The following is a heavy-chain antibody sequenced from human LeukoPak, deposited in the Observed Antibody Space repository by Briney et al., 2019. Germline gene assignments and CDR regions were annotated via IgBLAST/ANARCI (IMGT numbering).Heavy chain of an antibody. CDR3: ARDLDYSTGFDY. D-gene: IGHD4-11*01. V-gene: IGHV3-74*01. CDR2: INSDGSST. Sequence: QPGGSLRLSCAPSGFTFRSYWMHWVRQAPGKGLVWVSRINSDGSSTSYADSVKGRFTISRDIANSLLYLQMNSLRADDTAVYYCARDLDYSTGFDYWGQGTLVTVSS. J-gene: IGHJ4*02. CDR1: GFTFRSYW.